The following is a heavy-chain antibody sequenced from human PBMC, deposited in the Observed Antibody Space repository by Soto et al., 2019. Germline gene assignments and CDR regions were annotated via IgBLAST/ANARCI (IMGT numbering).Heavy chain of an antibody. D-gene: IGHD3-3*01. Sequence: SVKVSCKASGGTFSSYAISWVRQAPGQGLEWMGGIIPIFGTANYAQKFQGRVTITADESASTAYMELSSLRSEDTAVYYCARSGSYHWYFDLWGRGTLVTVS. CDR3: ARSGSYHWYFDL. V-gene: IGHV1-69*13. CDR1: GGTFSSYA. J-gene: IGHJ2*01. CDR2: IIPIFGTA.